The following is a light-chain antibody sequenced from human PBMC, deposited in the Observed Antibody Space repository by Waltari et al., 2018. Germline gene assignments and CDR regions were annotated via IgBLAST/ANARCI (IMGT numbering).Light chain of an antibody. CDR3: QVWDSGTGV. J-gene: IGLJ3*02. Sequence: SYDLTQPLSVSVALGQKARITCGGNNMGSKDVHWYQQKPGQAPLLVIYRDTTRPSGIPARFSGSNLGNTATLTISRVQDGDEGDYYCQVWDSGTGVFGGGTKLTVL. V-gene: IGLV3-9*01. CDR1: NMGSKD. CDR2: RDT.